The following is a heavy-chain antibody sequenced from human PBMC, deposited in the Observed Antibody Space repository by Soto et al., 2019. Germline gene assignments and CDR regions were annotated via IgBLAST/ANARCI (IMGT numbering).Heavy chain of an antibody. Sequence: LRLSCAASGFTFSSYAMSWVRQAPGKGLEWVSAISGSGGSTYYADSVKGRFTISRDNSKNTLYLQMNSLRAEDTAVYYCAKSRTIGNYYYGMDVWGQGTTVTVSS. CDR2: ISGSGGST. J-gene: IGHJ6*02. CDR3: AKSRTIGNYYYGMDV. CDR1: GFTFSSYA. D-gene: IGHD3-10*01. V-gene: IGHV3-23*01.